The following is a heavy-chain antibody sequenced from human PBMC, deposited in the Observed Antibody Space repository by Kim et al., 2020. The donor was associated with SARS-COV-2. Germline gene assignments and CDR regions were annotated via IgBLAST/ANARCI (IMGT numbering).Heavy chain of an antibody. D-gene: IGHD3-9*01. Sequence: SETLSLTCTVSGGSISSSSYYWGWIRQPPGKGLEWIGCIYYSGSTYYNPSLKSRVTISVDTSKNQFSLKLSSVTAADTAVYYCARHTPRVTYYDILTGYESGAIDYWGQGTLVTVSS. CDR3: ARHTPRVTYYDILTGYESGAIDY. J-gene: IGHJ4*02. V-gene: IGHV4-39*01. CDR2: IYYSGST. CDR1: GGSISSSSYY.